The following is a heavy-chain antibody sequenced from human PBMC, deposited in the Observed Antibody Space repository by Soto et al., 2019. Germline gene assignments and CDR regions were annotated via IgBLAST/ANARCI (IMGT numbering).Heavy chain of an antibody. CDR3: ARDWRGDYYYYYGMDV. V-gene: IGHV3-64*01. D-gene: IGHD3-10*01. Sequence: PGGSLRLSCAASGFTFSSYAMHWVRQAPGKGLEYVSAISSNGGSTYYANSVKGRFTISRDNSKNTLYLQMGSLRAEDMAVYYCARDWRGDYYYYYGMDVWGQGTTVTVSS. CDR1: GFTFSSYA. J-gene: IGHJ6*02. CDR2: ISSNGGST.